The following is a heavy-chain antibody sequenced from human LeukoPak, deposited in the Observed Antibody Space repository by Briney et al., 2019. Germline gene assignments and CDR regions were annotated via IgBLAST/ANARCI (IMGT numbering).Heavy chain of an antibody. CDR3: ARGSRLRYFDWLSPPFDY. D-gene: IGHD3-9*01. CDR1: GGTFSSYA. Sequence: GASVKVSCKASGGTFSSYAISWVRQAPGQGLEWMGGIIPIFGTANYAQKFQGRVTITADESTSTAYVELSSLRSEDTAVYYCARGSRLRYFDWLSPPFDYWGQGTLVTVSS. V-gene: IGHV1-69*13. CDR2: IIPIFGTA. J-gene: IGHJ4*02.